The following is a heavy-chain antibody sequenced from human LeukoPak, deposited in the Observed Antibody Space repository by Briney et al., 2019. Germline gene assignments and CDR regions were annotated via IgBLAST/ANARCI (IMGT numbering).Heavy chain of an antibody. Sequence: QAGGSLRLSCAASGFTFCKDDFHWVRQAPGKGLEWVAAIGVTGDTYYADSVKGRFTISREDAANPLYLQMRSLGAGDTALYYCTNAFCGSRAACAGGSYYDFWGRGALVTVSS. J-gene: IGHJ2*01. D-gene: IGHD2-15*01. CDR3: TNAFCGSRAACAGGSYYDF. CDR1: GFTFCKDD. V-gene: IGHV3-13*01. CDR2: IGVTGDT.